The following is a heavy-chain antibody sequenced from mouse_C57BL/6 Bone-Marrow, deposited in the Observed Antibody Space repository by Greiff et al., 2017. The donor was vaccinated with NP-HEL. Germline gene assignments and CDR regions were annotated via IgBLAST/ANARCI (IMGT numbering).Heavy chain of an antibody. V-gene: IGHV2-2*01. CDR2: IWSGGST. CDR3: ARRNYGSSFYYFDY. D-gene: IGHD1-1*01. CDR1: GFSLTSYG. J-gene: IGHJ2*01. Sequence: VQLKQSGPGLVQPSQSLSITCTVSGFSLTSYGVHWVRQSPGKGLEWLGVIWSGGSTDYNAAFISRLSISKDNSKSQVFFKMNSLQADDTAIYYCARRNYGSSFYYFDYWGQGTTLTVSS.